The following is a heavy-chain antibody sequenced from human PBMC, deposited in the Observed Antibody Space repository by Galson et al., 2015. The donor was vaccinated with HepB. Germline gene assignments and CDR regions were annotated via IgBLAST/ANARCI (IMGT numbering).Heavy chain of an antibody. Sequence: SLRLSCAASGFTFSSYWMSWFRQAPGKGLEWVANIKQDGSEKYYVDSVKGRFTISRDYAKNSLYLQMNSLRAEDAAVYYCARVAAYYDSSGYYYEEYFQHWGQGTLVTVSS. CDR2: IKQDGSEK. V-gene: IGHV3-7*03. D-gene: IGHD3-22*01. CDR3: ARVAAYYDSSGYYYEEYFQH. J-gene: IGHJ1*01. CDR1: GFTFSSYW.